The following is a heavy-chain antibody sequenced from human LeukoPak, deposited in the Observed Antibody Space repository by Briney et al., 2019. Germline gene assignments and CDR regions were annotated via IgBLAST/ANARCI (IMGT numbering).Heavy chain of an antibody. V-gene: IGHV4-39*07. CDR2: ISYIGAT. CDR1: GGSLSSSNNY. CDR3: ARDGAGSSSWYVFDY. Sequence: PSETLSLTCTVSGGSLSSSNNYWGWTRQPPGKGLEWFGSISYIGATSYNPSLRSRVTISVDTSKNQFSLKLSSVTAADTAVYYCARDGAGSSSWYVFDYWGQGTLVTVSS. D-gene: IGHD6-13*01. J-gene: IGHJ4*02.